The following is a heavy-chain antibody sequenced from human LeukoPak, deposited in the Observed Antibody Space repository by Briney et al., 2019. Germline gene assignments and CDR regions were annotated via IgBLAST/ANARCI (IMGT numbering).Heavy chain of an antibody. D-gene: IGHD7-27*01. V-gene: IGHV3-23*01. CDR2: ISGSAGST. CDR3: AGDGEPRYWGSGYYYGMDV. Sequence: GGSLRLSCAASGFNFGTYAMNWVRQAPGKGLEWVPSISGSAGSTYYADSVKGRFTLSRDNSKNTLSLQMNSLRADDTAVYYCAGDGEPRYWGSGYYYGMDVWGQGATVTVSS. CDR1: GFNFGTYA. J-gene: IGHJ6*02.